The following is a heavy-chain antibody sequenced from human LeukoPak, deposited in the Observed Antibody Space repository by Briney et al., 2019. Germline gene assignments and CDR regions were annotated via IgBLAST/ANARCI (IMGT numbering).Heavy chain of an antibody. J-gene: IGHJ6*03. CDR3: SRLTHSYYSDTSGYYPYYYMDV. Sequence: IPAETLSLTCTVSAGPLGSSDYYWGWIGPSQGKGVEWVGRISYSGNTYYNPARKSRVTISVDTSKNHFSLRLSSVTAADTAVYYCSRLTHSYYSDTSGYYPYYYMDVWGEGTTVAVSS. D-gene: IGHD3-22*01. V-gene: IGHV4-39*02. CDR1: AGPLGSSDYY. CDR2: ISYSGNT.